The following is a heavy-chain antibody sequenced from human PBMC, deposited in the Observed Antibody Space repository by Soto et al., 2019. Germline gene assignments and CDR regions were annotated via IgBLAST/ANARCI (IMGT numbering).Heavy chain of an antibody. D-gene: IGHD3-3*02. Sequence: QVQLQESGPGLVKPSETLSLTCTVSGGSISSYYWSWIRQPPGKGLEWIGYIYYSGSTNYNPSLKRRVTISVDTSKNQCSLKLSSVTAADTAVYYCARDSWVPKHSNQAFEIWGQGTMVTVSS. CDR3: ARDSWVPKHSNQAFEI. CDR2: IYYSGST. J-gene: IGHJ3*02. V-gene: IGHV4-59*01. CDR1: GGSISSYY.